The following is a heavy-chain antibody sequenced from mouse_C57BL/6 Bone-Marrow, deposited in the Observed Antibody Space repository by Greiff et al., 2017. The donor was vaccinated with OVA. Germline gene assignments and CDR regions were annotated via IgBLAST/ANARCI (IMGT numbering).Heavy chain of an antibody. V-gene: IGHV3-8*01. CDR1: GYSITSDY. J-gene: IGHJ2*01. CDR3: ARYYYGSSYGGYFDY. Sequence: DVHLVESGPGLAKPSQTLSLTCSVTGYSITSDYWNWIRKFPGNKLEYMGYISYSGSTYYNPSLKSRISITRDTSKNQYYLQLNSVTTEDTATYYCARYYYGSSYGGYFDYWGQGTTLTVSS. CDR2: ISYSGST. D-gene: IGHD1-1*01.